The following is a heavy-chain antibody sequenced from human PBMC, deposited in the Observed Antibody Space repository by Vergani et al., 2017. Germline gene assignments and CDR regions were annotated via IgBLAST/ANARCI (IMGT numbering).Heavy chain of an antibody. Sequence: EVQLVESGGGLVQPGRSLRLSCAASGFTFDDYAMHWVRQAPGKGLEWVSGISWNSGSIGYADSVKGRFTISRDNAKNSLYLQMNSLRAEDTALYYCARIYYDFWSGPNWFDPWGQGTLVTVSS. CDR1: GFTFDDYA. CDR3: ARIYYDFWSGPNWFDP. D-gene: IGHD3-3*01. CDR2: ISWNSGSI. V-gene: IGHV3-9*01. J-gene: IGHJ5*02.